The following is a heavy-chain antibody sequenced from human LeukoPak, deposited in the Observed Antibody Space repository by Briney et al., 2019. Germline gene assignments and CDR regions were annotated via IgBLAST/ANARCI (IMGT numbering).Heavy chain of an antibody. CDR2: IRPDGSEK. D-gene: IGHD3-10*01. CDR3: ARIGGWFGNDY. CDR1: GFTFSSYW. J-gene: IGHJ4*02. V-gene: IGHV3-7*05. Sequence: GRSLRLSCAASGFTFSSYWMSWVRQAPGKGLEWVANIRPDGSEKDYVDSVKGRFTISRDNAKNSLYLQMNSLRAEDTALYYCARIGGWFGNDYWGQGTLVTVSS.